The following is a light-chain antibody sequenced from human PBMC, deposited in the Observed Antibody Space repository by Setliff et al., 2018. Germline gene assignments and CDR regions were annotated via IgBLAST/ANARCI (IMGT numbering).Light chain of an antibody. V-gene: IGLV2-8*01. J-gene: IGLJ1*01. Sequence: QSALGQPPSASGSPGQSVTISGTGTSSDIGDYNYVSWYQHHPGKAPKLLIYDVDKRPSGVPDRFSGSKSGNTASLTVSGLQADDEADYYCGAYAGSSKKIFGTGTKVTVL. CDR2: DVD. CDR1: SSDIGDYNY. CDR3: GAYAGSSKKI.